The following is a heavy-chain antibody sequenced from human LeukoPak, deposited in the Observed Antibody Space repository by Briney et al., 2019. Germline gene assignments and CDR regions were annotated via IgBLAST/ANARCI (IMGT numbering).Heavy chain of an antibody. CDR1: GFTFSSYG. J-gene: IGHJ4*02. V-gene: IGHV3-30*18. CDR2: ISYDGSNK. Sequence: GGSLRLSCAASGFTFSSYGMDWVRQAPGKGLEWVAVISYDGSNKYYADSVKGRFTISRDNSKNTLYLQMNSLRAEDTAVYYCAKVFVVVSAADDYWGQGTLVTVSS. D-gene: IGHD2-2*01. CDR3: AKVFVVVSAADDY.